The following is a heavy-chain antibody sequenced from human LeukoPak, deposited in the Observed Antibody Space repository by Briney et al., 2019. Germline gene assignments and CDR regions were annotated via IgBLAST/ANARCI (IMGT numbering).Heavy chain of an antibody. J-gene: IGHJ4*02. D-gene: IGHD6-13*01. Sequence: ASVKVPCKVSGYTLTELSIHWVRQAPGKGLEWMGGFDPEDGETIYAQKFQGRVTMTEDKSTDTAYMELSSLRFDDTAVYYCATEGVSWYLYWGQGTLVTVSS. CDR3: ATEGVSWYLY. V-gene: IGHV1-24*01. CDR1: GYTLTELS. CDR2: FDPEDGET.